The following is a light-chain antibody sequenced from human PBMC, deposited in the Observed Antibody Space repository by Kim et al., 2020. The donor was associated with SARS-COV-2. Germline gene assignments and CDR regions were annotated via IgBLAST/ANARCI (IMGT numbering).Light chain of an antibody. V-gene: IGKV1-39*01. J-gene: IGKJ3*01. Sequence: DIQMTQSPSSLSASVGDRVTITCRASQSISSYLNWYQQKPGKAPKLLIYAASSLQSGVPSRFSGSGSGTDFTLTISSLQPGDCATYYRQQSYSTPLTFGRRTKVDSK. CDR3: QQSYSTPLT. CDR1: QSISSY. CDR2: AAS.